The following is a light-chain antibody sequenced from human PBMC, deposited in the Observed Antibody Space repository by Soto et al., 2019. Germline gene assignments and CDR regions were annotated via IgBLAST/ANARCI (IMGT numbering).Light chain of an antibody. CDR3: CSYAGSYTWV. J-gene: IGLJ3*02. V-gene: IGLV2-11*01. Sequence: QSVLTQPRSVSGSPGQSVTISCTRTSSDVGGYNYVSWYQQYPGKAPKLMIYDVNKWPSGVPDRFSGSKSGTTASLTISGLQAEDEADYYCCSYAGSYTWVFGGGTKVTVL. CDR1: SSDVGGYNY. CDR2: DVN.